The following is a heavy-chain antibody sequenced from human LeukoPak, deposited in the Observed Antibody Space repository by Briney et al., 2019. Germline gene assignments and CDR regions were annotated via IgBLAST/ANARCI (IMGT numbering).Heavy chain of an antibody. D-gene: IGHD5-18*01. CDR3: ARDGRGYIDGFDY. V-gene: IGHV4-39*07. Sequence: SETLSLTCTVSGGSISSSSYYWGWIRQPPGMGLEWIGSISYTGSTYYNPSLQSRVTITVDTSKTQFSLKLSSVTAADTAVYYCARDGRGYIDGFDYWGQGTLVTVSS. J-gene: IGHJ4*02. CDR2: ISYTGST. CDR1: GGSISSSSYY.